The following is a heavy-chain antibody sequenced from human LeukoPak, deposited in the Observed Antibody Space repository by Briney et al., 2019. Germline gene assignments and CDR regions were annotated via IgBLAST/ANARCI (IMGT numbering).Heavy chain of an antibody. Sequence: GGSLRLSCAASGFTFDDYAMHWVRQAPGKGLVWVSLISWDGGSTYYADSVKGRFTISRDNSKNSLYLQMNSLRAEDTALYHCAKDIGGIAAAAAYYFDYWGQGTLVTVSS. D-gene: IGHD6-13*01. CDR3: AKDIGGIAAAAAYYFDY. V-gene: IGHV3-43D*03. CDR2: ISWDGGST. J-gene: IGHJ4*02. CDR1: GFTFDDYA.